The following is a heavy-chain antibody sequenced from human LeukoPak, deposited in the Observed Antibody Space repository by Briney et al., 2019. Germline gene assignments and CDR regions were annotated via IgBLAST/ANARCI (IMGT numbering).Heavy chain of an antibody. D-gene: IGHD3-10*01. CDR1: GFTFSSYA. CDR2: INHSGST. J-gene: IGHJ4*02. CDR3: ARGQRRITMVRGVTAFDY. V-gene: IGHV4-34*01. Sequence: GSLRLSCAASGFTFSSYAMSWIRQPPGKGLEWIGEINHSGSTNYNPSLKSRVTISVDTSKNQFSLKLSSVTAADTAVYYCARGQRRITMVRGVTAFDYWGQGTLVTVSS.